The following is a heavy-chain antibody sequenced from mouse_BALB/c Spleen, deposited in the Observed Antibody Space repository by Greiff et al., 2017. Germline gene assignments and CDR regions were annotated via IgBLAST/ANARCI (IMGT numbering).Heavy chain of an antibody. J-gene: IGHJ3*01. D-gene: IGHD2-10*02. Sequence: QVHVKQSGAELAKPGASVKMSCKASGYTFTSYWMHWVKQRPGQGLEWIGYINPSTGYTEYNQKFKDKATLTADKSSSTAYMQLSSLTSEDSAVYYCVPYGNYPAWFAYWGQGALVTVSA. CDR1: GYTFTSYW. CDR3: VPYGNYPAWFAY. V-gene: IGHV1-7*01. CDR2: INPSTGYT.